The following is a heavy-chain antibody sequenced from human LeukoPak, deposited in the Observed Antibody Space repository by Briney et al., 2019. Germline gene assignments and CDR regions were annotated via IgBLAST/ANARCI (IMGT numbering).Heavy chain of an antibody. D-gene: IGHD4-17*01. CDR1: GYTFTGYY. J-gene: IGHJ6*03. CDR3: ARDGDGDYAYYYMDV. V-gene: IGHV1-2*02. CDR2: TNPNSGGT. Sequence: ASVKVSCKASGYTFTGYYMHWVRQAPGQGLEWMGWTNPNSGGTNYAQKFQGRVTMTRDTSISTAYMELSRLRSDDTAVYYCARDGDGDYAYYYMDVWGKGTTVTVSS.